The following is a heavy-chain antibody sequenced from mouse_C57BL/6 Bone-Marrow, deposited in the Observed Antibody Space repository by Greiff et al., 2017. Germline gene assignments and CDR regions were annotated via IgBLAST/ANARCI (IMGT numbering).Heavy chain of an antibody. CDR2: ISSGSSTI. CDR1: GFSFSDYG. V-gene: IGHV5-17*01. J-gene: IGHJ1*03. D-gene: IGHD2-3*01. CDR3: ARAAYDGYLYWYFDV. Sequence: EVKLVESGGGLVKPGGSLSLSCAASGFSFSDYGMHWVRQAPEKGLEWVAYISSGSSTIYYADTVKGRFTISRDNAKNTLFLQMTSLRSEDTAMYYCARAAYDGYLYWYFDVWGTGTTVTVSS.